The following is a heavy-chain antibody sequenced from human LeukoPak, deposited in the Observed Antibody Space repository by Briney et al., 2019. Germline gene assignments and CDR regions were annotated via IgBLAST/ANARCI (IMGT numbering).Heavy chain of an antibody. CDR2: IYASGST. D-gene: IGHD1-20*01. V-gene: IGHV4-61*02. CDR1: GGSISSGDYY. CDR3: ARDPGITGISRSRTYYFDY. J-gene: IGHJ4*02. Sequence: SQTLSLTCTVSGGSISSGDYYWSWIRQPAGKGLEWIVRIYASGSTHYNPSLKSRVTISVDTSKNQFSLKLSSVTAADTAVYYCARDPGITGISRSRTYYFDYWGQGTLVTVSS.